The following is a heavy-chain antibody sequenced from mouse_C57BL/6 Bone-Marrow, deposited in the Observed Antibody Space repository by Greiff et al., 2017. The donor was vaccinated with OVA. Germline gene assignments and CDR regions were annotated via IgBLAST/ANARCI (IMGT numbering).Heavy chain of an antibody. D-gene: IGHD6-1*01. CDR3: TASGERGYFDY. CDR2: IRLKSDNYAT. CDR1: GFTFSNYW. J-gene: IGHJ2*01. V-gene: IGHV6-3*01. Sequence: EVQLVESGGGLVQPGGSMKLSCVASGFTFSNYWMNWVRQSPEKGLEWVAQIRLKSDNYATHYAESVKGRFTISRDDSKSSVYLQMNNLRAEDTGIYYCTASGERGYFDYWGQGTTLTVSS.